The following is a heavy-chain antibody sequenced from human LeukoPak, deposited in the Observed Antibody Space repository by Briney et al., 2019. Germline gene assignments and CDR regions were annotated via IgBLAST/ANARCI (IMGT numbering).Heavy chain of an antibody. V-gene: IGHV1-69*13. CDR2: IIPIFGTA. D-gene: IGHD2-15*01. CDR3: ARYCSGGSCYGTDDAFDI. CDR1: GGTFSSYA. J-gene: IGHJ3*02. Sequence: SVKVSCKASGGTFSSYAISWVRQAPGQGLEWMGGIIPIFGTANYAQKFQGRVTITADESTSTAYMELSSLRSEDTAVYYCARYCSGGSCYGTDDAFDIWGQGTMVTVSS.